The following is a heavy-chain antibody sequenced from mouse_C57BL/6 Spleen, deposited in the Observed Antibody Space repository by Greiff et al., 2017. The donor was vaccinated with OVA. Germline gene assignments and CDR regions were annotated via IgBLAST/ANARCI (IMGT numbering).Heavy chain of an antibody. CDR2: INPSSGYT. Sequence: VHLVESGAELAKPGASVKLSCKASGYTFTSYWMHWVKQRPGQGLEWIGYINPSSGYTKYNQKFKYKATLTADKSSSTAYMQLSSLTYEDSAVYYCARAGTSSAWFAYWGQGTLVTVSA. CDR1: GYTFTSYW. J-gene: IGHJ3*01. CDR3: ARAGTSSAWFAY. V-gene: IGHV1-7*01. D-gene: IGHD3-3*01.